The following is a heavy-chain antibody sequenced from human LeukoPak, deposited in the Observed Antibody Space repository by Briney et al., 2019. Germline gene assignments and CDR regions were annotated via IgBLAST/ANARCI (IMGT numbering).Heavy chain of an antibody. CDR3: ARVGEFWSGYRRSYYYYMDV. CDR1: GFTFGSYS. CDR2: ITTTSSTV. D-gene: IGHD3-3*01. V-gene: IGHV3-48*01. Sequence: GGSLRLSCAASGFTFGSYSMNWVRQAPGKGLEWISYITTTSSTVYYADSVKGRFTISRDNAKNSLYLQMNSLRAEDTAVYYCARVGEFWSGYRRSYYYYMDVWGKGTTVTVSS. J-gene: IGHJ6*03.